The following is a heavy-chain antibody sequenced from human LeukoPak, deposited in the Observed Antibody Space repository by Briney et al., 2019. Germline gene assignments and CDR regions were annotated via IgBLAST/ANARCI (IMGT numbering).Heavy chain of an antibody. CDR1: GFTFSSYE. V-gene: IGHV3-48*03. Sequence: GGSLRLSCAASGFTFSSYEMNWVRQAPGKGLEWVSYISSSGSTIYYADSVKGRFTISRDNAKNSLYLQMNSLRAEDTAVYYCARERRDGYNFFSYFDYWGQGTLVTVSS. CDR2: ISSSGSTI. CDR3: ARERRDGYNFFSYFDY. J-gene: IGHJ4*02. D-gene: IGHD5-24*01.